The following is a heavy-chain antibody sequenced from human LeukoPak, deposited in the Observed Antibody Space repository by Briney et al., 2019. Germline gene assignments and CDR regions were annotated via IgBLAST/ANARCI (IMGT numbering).Heavy chain of an antibody. CDR3: ARGYSSGWYRGWFVP. J-gene: IGHJ5*02. D-gene: IGHD6-19*01. CDR1: GGSMSSYD. V-gene: IGHV4-59*01. CDR2: IHYNGNT. Sequence: PSETLPLTWTVSGGSMSSYDWNWIRQPPGKGLEWIGHIHYNGNTNYNPSLKSGVTISVDTSKNQFSLKLSSVTAADTAVYYCARGYSSGWYRGWFVPWGQGTLVIVSS.